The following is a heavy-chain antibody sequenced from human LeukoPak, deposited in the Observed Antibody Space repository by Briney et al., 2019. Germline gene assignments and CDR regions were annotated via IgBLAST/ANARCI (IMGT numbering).Heavy chain of an antibody. CDR1: GYTFIVYY. CDR2: INPKNGDT. V-gene: IGHV1-2*02. Sequence: ASLKVSCKASGYTFIVYYMHWVRQAPGQGLEWMGWINPKNGDTKFAQNFQGRVTMTRDTSISTVYMELSSLRSDDTAVYYCAGGGTAVAGKSLGDYWGQGTLVTVSS. D-gene: IGHD6-19*01. J-gene: IGHJ4*02. CDR3: AGGGTAVAGKSLGDY.